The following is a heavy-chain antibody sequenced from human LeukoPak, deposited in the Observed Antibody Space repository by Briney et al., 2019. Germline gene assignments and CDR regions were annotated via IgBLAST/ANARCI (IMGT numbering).Heavy chain of an antibody. CDR1: GYTFTGYY. D-gene: IGHD3-10*01. V-gene: IGHV1-2*02. J-gene: IGHJ4*02. CDR3: ARSLGETPLTSFDY. CDR2: INPNSGGT. Sequence: GASVKVSCKASGYTFTGYYMHWVRQAPGQGLEWMGWINPNSGGTNYAQKFQGRVTMTRDTSISTAYMELSRLRSDDTAVYYCARSLGETPLTSFDYWGQGTQVTVSS.